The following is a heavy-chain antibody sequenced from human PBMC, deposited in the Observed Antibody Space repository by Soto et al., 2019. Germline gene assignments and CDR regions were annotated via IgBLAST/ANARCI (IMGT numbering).Heavy chain of an antibody. J-gene: IGHJ6*02. D-gene: IGHD3-22*01. CDR3: ARCQYHGSAGFYTNRYFYGVDV. CDR2: VNHSGRT. Sequence: SETLCLTCAVSGGSFSNYYWTWIRQPPGAGLEWIGEVNHSGRTSYSPALKSRVNISVDSSKNQFSLILTSVTAADRAVYFCARCQYHGSAGFYTNRYFYGVDVWGQGNTVT. CDR1: GGSFSNYY. V-gene: IGHV4-34*01.